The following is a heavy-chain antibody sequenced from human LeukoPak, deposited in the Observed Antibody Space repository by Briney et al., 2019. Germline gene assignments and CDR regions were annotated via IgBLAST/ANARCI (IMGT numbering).Heavy chain of an antibody. CDR2: IYSGGST. Sequence: SETLSLTCTVSGGSISSSSYYWGWIRQPPGKGLEWIGSIYSGGSTYYNPSLKSRVTISVDTSKSQFSLKLSSVTAADTAVYYCARSVEGYCRGGSCYYYSYYMDVWGKGTTVTVSS. CDR1: GGSISSSSYY. D-gene: IGHD2-15*01. J-gene: IGHJ6*03. V-gene: IGHV4-39*07. CDR3: ARSVEGYCRGGSCYYYSYYMDV.